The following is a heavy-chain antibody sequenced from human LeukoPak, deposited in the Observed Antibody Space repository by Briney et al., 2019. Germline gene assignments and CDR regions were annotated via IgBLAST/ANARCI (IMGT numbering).Heavy chain of an antibody. V-gene: IGHV3-13*01. D-gene: IGHD1-1*01. J-gene: IGHJ4*02. CDR2: IGTAGDT. CDR3: ARVAKERVGGVYYFDY. CDR1: GFTFSDYD. Sequence: TGGSLRLSRAASGFTFSDYDMHWVRQATGKGLEWVSAIGTAGDTYYTGSVKGRFTISRENAKNPLYLQMNSLRAGDTAVYYCARVAKERVGGVYYFDYWGQGTLVTVSS.